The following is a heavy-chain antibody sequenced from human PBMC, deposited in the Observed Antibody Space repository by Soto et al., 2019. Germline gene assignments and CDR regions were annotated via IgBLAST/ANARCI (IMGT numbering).Heavy chain of an antibody. CDR2: IYYSGST. V-gene: IGHV4-59*01. D-gene: IGHD5-12*01. J-gene: IGHJ4*02. CDR1: GGSISSYY. Sequence: ETLSLTCTVSGGSISSYYWSWIRQPPGKGLEWIGYIYYSGSTNYNPSLKSRVTISVDTSKNQFSLKLSSVTAADTAVYYCARERHSGYFYFDYWGQGTLVTVSS. CDR3: ARERHSGYFYFDY.